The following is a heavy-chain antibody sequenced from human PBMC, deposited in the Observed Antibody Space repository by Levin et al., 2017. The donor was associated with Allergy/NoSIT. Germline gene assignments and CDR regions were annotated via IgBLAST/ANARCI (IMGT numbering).Heavy chain of an antibody. V-gene: IGHV3-49*03. CDR2: IRSKAYGGTT. J-gene: IGHJ4*02. CDR1: GFTLGDYA. D-gene: IGHD2-8*01. CDR3: ARNSNWVDF. Sequence: GGSLRLSCTVAGFTLGDYAVSWFRQAPGKGLEWVGFIRSKAYGGTTEYAASVKGRFTIPREDSKSIVYLQMNSLKTDDTAVYYCARNSNWVDFWGQGTLVPVSS.